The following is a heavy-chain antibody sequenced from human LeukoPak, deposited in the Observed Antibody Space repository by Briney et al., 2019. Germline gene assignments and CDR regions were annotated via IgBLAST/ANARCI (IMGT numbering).Heavy chain of an antibody. J-gene: IGHJ4*02. D-gene: IGHD3-9*01. CDR3: ARVVRHYDILTGYYRGPNPFDY. V-gene: IGHV4-30-4*01. Sequence: PSETLSLTCTVSGGSISSGDYYWSWIRQPPGKGLEWIGYIYYSGRTHYNPSLKSRVTISVDTSKNQFSLKLSSVTAADTAVYYCARVVRHYDILTGYYRGPNPFDYWGQGTLVTVSS. CDR2: IYYSGRT. CDR1: GGSISSGDYY.